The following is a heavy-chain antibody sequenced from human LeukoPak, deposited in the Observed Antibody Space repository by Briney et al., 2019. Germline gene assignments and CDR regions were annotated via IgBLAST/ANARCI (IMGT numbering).Heavy chain of an antibody. CDR3: ARAGLVGATHMAYHDAFDI. CDR2: ISAYNGNT. Sequence: ASAKVSCKASGYTFTSYGISWVRQAPGQGLEGMGWISAYNGNTNYAQKLQGRVTMTTDTSTSTAYKQLRSMTTDDTAVYYCARAGLVGATHMAYHDAFDIWGQGTMVTVSS. CDR1: GYTFTSYG. J-gene: IGHJ3*02. V-gene: IGHV1-18*01. D-gene: IGHD1-26*01.